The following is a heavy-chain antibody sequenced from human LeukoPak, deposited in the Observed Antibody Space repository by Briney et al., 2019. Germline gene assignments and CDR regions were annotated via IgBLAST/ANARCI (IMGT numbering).Heavy chain of an antibody. CDR2: IYTSGST. V-gene: IGHV4-4*07. Sequence: PSETLSLTCTVSGGSISYYYWTWIRQPAGKGLEWIGRIYTSGSTSYNPSLKSRVTMSVDTSKNQFSLKLSSVTAADTAVYYCARGWHCSSTSCPWGYWGQGTLVTVSS. CDR1: GGSISYYY. CDR3: ARGWHCSSTSCPWGY. J-gene: IGHJ4*02. D-gene: IGHD2-2*01.